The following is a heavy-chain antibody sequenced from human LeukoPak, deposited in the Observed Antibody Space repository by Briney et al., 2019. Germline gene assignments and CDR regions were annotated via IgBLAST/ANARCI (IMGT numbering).Heavy chain of an antibody. J-gene: IGHJ1*01. CDR2: VSWNSGII. Sequence: GRSLRLSCAASGFTFDDSAMHWVRQVPGKGLEWVSGVSWNSGIIDYADSVKGRFTISRDNAKNSLYLQMNNLRPDDTAFYYCAKAPPYYSDSSGYFQHWGQGTLVTVSS. CDR3: AKAPPYYSDSSGYFQH. V-gene: IGHV3-9*01. CDR1: GFTFDDSA. D-gene: IGHD3-22*01.